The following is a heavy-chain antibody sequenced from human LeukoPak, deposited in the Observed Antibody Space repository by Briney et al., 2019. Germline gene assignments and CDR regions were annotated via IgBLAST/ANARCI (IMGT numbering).Heavy chain of an antibody. CDR1: GFTFSRYW. CDR2: INSDGSST. D-gene: IGHD2-21*02. V-gene: IGHV3-74*01. CDR3: ARAQYCGGDCYAPGSYYFDY. Sequence: GGSLRLSCAASGFTFSRYWMHWVRQAPGKGLLWVSRINSDGSSTTYADSVKGRFTIPRDNAKNTLYLQMNSLRAEDTAVYYCARAQYCGGDCYAPGSYYFDYWGQGTLVTVSS. J-gene: IGHJ4*02.